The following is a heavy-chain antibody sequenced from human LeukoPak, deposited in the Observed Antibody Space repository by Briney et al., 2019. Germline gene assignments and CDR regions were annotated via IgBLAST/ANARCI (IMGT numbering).Heavy chain of an antibody. D-gene: IGHD6-13*01. J-gene: IGHJ4*02. V-gene: IGHV3-30*18. CDR1: GFTFSSYG. CDR2: IWYSGSDK. Sequence: GRSLRLSCAASGFTFSSYGTHWVRQAPGKGLEWVAVIWYSGSDKYYADSVKGRFTISRDNSKNTLYLQMNSLTAEDTAVYYCAKEGQQPVLGGSYYFDYWGQGTLVTVSS. CDR3: AKEGQQPVLGGSYYFDY.